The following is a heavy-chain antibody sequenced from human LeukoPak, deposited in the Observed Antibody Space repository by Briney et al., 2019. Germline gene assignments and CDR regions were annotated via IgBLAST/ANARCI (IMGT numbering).Heavy chain of an antibody. CDR2: ISAYNGNT. J-gene: IGHJ5*02. D-gene: IGHD4-11*01. Sequence: ASVKVSCKASGYTFTSYGISWVGQAPGQGLEWMGWISAYNGNTNYAQKLQGRVTMTTDTSTSTAYMELRSLRSDDTAVYYCARDAGPTTVSRDNWFAPWGQGTLVTVSS. CDR1: GYTFTSYG. V-gene: IGHV1-18*01. CDR3: ARDAGPTTVSRDNWFAP.